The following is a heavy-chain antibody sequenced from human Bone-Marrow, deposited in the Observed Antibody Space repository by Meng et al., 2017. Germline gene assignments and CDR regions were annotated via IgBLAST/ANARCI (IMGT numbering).Heavy chain of an antibody. V-gene: IGHV1-69*05. CDR3: ARGAVRYSGSLGY. CDR2: INAVFGTT. CDR1: GGIFSNYV. Sequence: SVKVSCKALGGIFSNYVIGWVRQAPGQGLEWMGGINAVFGTTNYAQKFQGRVTITRNTSISTAYMELSSLRSEDTAVYYCARGAVRYSGSLGYWGQGTLVTVSS. J-gene: IGHJ4*02. D-gene: IGHD1-26*01.